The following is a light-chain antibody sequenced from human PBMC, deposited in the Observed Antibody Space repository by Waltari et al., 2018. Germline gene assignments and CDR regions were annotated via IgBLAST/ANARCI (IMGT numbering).Light chain of an antibody. CDR2: DVS. CDR1: SSDVGGYHY. V-gene: IGLV2-14*01. Sequence: QSALTQPASVSGSPGQSITISCTGTSSDVGGYHYVSWYQQHPGKAPKLSIYDVSKRPSGGSNRSSASKSGNTASLTISGLQAEDEADYYCSSYTSSSTPGVFGGGTKLTVL. J-gene: IGLJ3*02. CDR3: SSYTSSSTPGV.